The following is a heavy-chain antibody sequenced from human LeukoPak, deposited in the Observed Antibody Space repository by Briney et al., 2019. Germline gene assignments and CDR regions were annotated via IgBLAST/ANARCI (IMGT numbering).Heavy chain of an antibody. CDR3: ARDFGGYDFWSGYLDY. V-gene: IGHV3-30*04. Sequence: GRSLRLSCAASGFTFSSYAMHWVRQAPGKGLEWVAVISYDGSNKYYADSVKGRFTISRDNSKNTLYLQMNSLRAEDTAVYYCARDFGGYDFWSGYLDYWGQGPLVTVSS. CDR1: GFTFSSYA. CDR2: ISYDGSNK. J-gene: IGHJ4*02. D-gene: IGHD3-3*01.